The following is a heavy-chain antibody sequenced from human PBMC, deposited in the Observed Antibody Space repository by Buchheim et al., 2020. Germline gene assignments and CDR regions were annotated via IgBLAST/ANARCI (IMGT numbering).Heavy chain of an antibody. CDR1: GFTFSSYA. J-gene: IGHJ4*02. D-gene: IGHD1-14*01. V-gene: IGHV4-39*01. CDR3: ARLQITYPFDY. Sequence: VQLLESGGGLVQPEGSLRLSCAASGFTFSSYAMSWVRQAPGKGLEWIGSIYYSGSTYYNPSLKSRVTISVDTSKNQFSLKLSSVTAADTAVYYCARLQITYPFDYWGQGTL. CDR2: IYYSGST.